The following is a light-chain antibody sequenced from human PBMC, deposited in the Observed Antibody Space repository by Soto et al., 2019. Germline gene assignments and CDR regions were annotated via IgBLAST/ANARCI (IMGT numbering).Light chain of an antibody. CDR1: QSVSNNY. Sequence: EIVLTQSPGTLSLSPGERATLSCRASQSVSNNYLVWYQQKPGQAHRLLIYGAYSRAAGIQDRFSGSGSGTDFSLTIRRLEPGDLAAYYCKQYGSSPVTVGQGTKVDIK. CDR2: GAY. CDR3: KQYGSSPVT. J-gene: IGKJ1*01. V-gene: IGKV3-20*01.